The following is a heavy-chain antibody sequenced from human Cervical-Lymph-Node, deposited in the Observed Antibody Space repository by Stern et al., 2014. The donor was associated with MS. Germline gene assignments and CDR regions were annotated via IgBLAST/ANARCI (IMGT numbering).Heavy chain of an antibody. D-gene: IGHD1-26*01. CDR3: ATTRWDLFTWNWFDP. CDR2: IHDSGST. CDR1: GGSISSSGYY. Sequence: QVQLVQSGPVLVKPSQTLSLTCTVSGGSISSSGYYWSWIRQPADKGLEWIGRIHDSGSTYYNPSLKRLVTISMDTAKNQFSLKLTSVTAADTAVYYCATTRWDLFTWNWFDPWGQGTLVTVSS. J-gene: IGHJ5*02. V-gene: IGHV4-61*02.